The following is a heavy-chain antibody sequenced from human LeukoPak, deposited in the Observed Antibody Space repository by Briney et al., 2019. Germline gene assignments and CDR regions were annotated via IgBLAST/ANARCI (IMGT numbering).Heavy chain of an antibody. CDR3: AREGLTTANIVVVPAARWFDP. Sequence: ASVKVSCKASGYTFTSYYMHWVRQAPGQGLEWMGWINPNSGGTNYAQKFQGRVTMTRDTSISTAYMELSRLRSDDTAVYYCAREGLTTANIVVVPAARWFDPWGQGTLVTVSS. V-gene: IGHV1-2*02. D-gene: IGHD2-2*01. CDR1: GYTFTSYY. CDR2: INPNSGGT. J-gene: IGHJ5*02.